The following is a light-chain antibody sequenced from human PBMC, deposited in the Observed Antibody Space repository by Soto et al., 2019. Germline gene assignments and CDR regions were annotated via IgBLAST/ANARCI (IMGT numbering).Light chain of an antibody. CDR1: SSDVGGYNY. J-gene: IGLJ1*01. V-gene: IGLV2-14*01. CDR2: DVS. Sequence: QSALTQPASVSGSPGQSITISCTGTSSDVGGYNYVSWYQQHPGKAPKLMIYDVSNRPSGVSNRFSGSKSGNTASLTISGLQAEDEADYYYSSYTSRTNYVFGTGTKVTVL. CDR3: SSYTSRTNYV.